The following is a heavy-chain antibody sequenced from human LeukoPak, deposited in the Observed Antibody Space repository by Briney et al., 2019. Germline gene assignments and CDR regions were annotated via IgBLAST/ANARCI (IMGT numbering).Heavy chain of an antibody. J-gene: IGHJ4*02. D-gene: IGHD4-11*01. CDR1: GFTFSSYG. CDR2: IQYDGSRT. CDR3: TKETVDFEY. V-gene: IGHV3-30*02. Sequence: GGSLRLSCAASGFTFSSYGMHWVRQAPGKGLEWVACIQYDGSRTHYADSVKGRFAISRDNSKDTLYLQMNSLRAEDAAVYYCTKETVDFEYWGQGTLVTVSS.